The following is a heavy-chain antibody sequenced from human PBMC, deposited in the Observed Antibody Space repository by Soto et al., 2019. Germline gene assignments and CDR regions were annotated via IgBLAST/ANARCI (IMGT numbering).Heavy chain of an antibody. V-gene: IGHV4-59*01. D-gene: IGHD1-7*01. CDR2: IYYSGST. Sequence: QVQLQESGPGLVKPSETLSLTCTVSGGSISSYYWSWIRQPPGKGLEWIGYIYYSGSTNYNPSLKSRVTISVDTSKNQFSLKLSSVTAADTAVYYCASETGTNGYAFDIWGQGTMVTVSS. J-gene: IGHJ3*02. CDR1: GGSISSYY. CDR3: ASETGTNGYAFDI.